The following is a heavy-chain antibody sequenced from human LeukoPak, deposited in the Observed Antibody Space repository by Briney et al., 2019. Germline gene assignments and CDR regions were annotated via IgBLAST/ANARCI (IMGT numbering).Heavy chain of an antibody. V-gene: IGHV3-64*02. J-gene: IGHJ6*03. CDR2: ISISGGSK. D-gene: IGHD1-1*01. Sequence: PGVSLTFACAASGFTFNGFHMHWVPHAPGKGLECVSSISISGGSKYYADSVGGRFTVSRDNSKTTLFLHLVSLRPDDTAVYYCARPRVPYNNRHHYYYMDVWGKGPTVVVSS. CDR3: ARPRVPYNNRHHYYYMDV. CDR1: GFTFNGFH.